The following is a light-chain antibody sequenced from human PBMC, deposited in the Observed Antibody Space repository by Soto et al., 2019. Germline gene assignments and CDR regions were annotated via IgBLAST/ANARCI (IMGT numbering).Light chain of an antibody. CDR3: KQYDNLWT. J-gene: IGKJ1*01. CDR2: GAS. Sequence: DIVMTQSPAMLSVSPGETATLSCRASQNVNNHLAWYQQKLGQTPRLLIYGASSRATGIPARFSASVSGTEFTLTSSGLQSDDFAVYYCKQYDNLWTFGQGTKVEVK. CDR1: QNVNNH. V-gene: IGKV3-15*01.